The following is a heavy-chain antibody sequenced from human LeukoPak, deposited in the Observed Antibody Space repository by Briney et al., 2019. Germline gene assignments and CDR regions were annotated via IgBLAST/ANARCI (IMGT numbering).Heavy chain of an antibody. CDR2: IIPIFGTA. CDR3: ARRCILGPDTYYYGMDV. CDR1: GGTFSSYA. V-gene: IGHV1-69*13. D-gene: IGHD1-26*01. Sequence: SVTVSCTASGGTFSSYAIGWVRQAPGQGLEWMGGIIPIFGTANYAQKFQGRVTITADESTSTAYMELSSLRSEDTAVYYCARRCILGPDTYYYGMDVWGQGTTVTVSS. J-gene: IGHJ6*02.